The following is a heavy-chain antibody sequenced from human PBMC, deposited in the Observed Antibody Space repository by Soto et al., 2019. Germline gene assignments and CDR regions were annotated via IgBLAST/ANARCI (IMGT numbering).Heavy chain of an antibody. J-gene: IGHJ6*03. V-gene: IGHV3-11*01. Sequence: GGSLRLSCAASGFTFSDYYMSWIRQAPGKGLEWVSYISSSGSTIYYADSVKGRFTISRDNAKNSLYLQMNSLRAEDTAVYYCARDFRPHCSSTSCYPYYYYYMDVWGKGTTVTVSS. CDR3: ARDFRPHCSSTSCYPYYYYYMDV. CDR1: GFTFSDYY. CDR2: ISSSGSTI. D-gene: IGHD2-2*01.